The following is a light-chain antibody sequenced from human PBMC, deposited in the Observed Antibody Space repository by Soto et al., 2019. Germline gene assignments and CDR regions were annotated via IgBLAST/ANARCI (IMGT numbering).Light chain of an antibody. CDR2: AAS. V-gene: IGKV1-39*01. Sequence: DIQMTQSPSSLSASVGDRVTITCRASQSISSYLNWYQQKPGKAPKLLIYAASSLQSGVPSRFSGSGSGTDFPLTISSLQPEDFATYYCQQRYSTPRTFGEGKRLEI. CDR1: QSISSY. CDR3: QQRYSTPRT. J-gene: IGKJ5*01.